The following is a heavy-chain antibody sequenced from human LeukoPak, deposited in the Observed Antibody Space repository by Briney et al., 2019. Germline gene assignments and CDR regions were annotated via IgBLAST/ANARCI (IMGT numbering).Heavy chain of an antibody. Sequence: GASVKVSCKASGYTFTGYYMHWVRQAPGQGLEWMGWINPNSGGTNYAQKFQGRVTMTRDTSISTAYMELSRLRSDDTAVYYCARSIPFDGPIFGVVKDAFDIWGQGTMVTVSS. J-gene: IGHJ3*02. CDR3: ARSIPFDGPIFGVVKDAFDI. D-gene: IGHD3-3*01. CDR2: INPNSGGT. V-gene: IGHV1-2*02. CDR1: GYTFTGYY.